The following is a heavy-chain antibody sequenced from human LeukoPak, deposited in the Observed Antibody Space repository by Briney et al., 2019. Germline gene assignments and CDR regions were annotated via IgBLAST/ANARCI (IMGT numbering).Heavy chain of an antibody. CDR3: ARAQDIVVVPAAIDPPRYMDV. Sequence: SQTLSPTCAISGDSVSSNSAAWNRIRQSPSRGLEWLGRTYYRSKWYNDYAVSVKSRITINPDTSKNQFSLQLNSVTPEDTAVYYCARAQDIVVVPAAIDPPRYMDVWGKGTTVTVSS. CDR2: TYYRSKWYN. J-gene: IGHJ6*03. CDR1: GDSVSSNSAA. V-gene: IGHV6-1*01. D-gene: IGHD2-2*02.